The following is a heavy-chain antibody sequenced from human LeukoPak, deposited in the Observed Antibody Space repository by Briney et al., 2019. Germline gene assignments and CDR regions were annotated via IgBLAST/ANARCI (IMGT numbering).Heavy chain of an antibody. J-gene: IGHJ4*02. D-gene: IGHD5-24*01. Sequence: SQTLSLTCAVSGGSISSGGYSWSWIRQPSGKGLEWIGYIYHSGSTYYNPSLKSRVTISVDRSKNQFSLKLSSVTAADTAVYYCARANRWLQTPYFDYWGQGTLVTVSS. CDR1: GGSISSGGYS. CDR2: IYHSGST. CDR3: ARANRWLQTPYFDY. V-gene: IGHV4-30-2*01.